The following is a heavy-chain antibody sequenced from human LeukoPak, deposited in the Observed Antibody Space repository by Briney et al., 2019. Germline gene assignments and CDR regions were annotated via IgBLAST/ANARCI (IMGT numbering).Heavy chain of an antibody. J-gene: IGHJ4*02. CDR3: AREELGHDYGDPTSHFDY. CDR1: GGTFSSYA. CDR2: IIPIFGTA. V-gene: IGHV1-69*05. Sequence: SVKVSCKASGGTFSSYAISWVRQAPGQGLEWMGRIIPIFGTANYAQKFQGRVTMTTDESTSTAYMELSSLRSEDTAVYYCAREELGHDYGDPTSHFDYWGQGTLVTVSS. D-gene: IGHD4-17*01.